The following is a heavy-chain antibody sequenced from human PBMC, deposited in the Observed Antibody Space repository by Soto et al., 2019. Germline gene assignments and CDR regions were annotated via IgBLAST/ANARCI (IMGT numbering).Heavy chain of an antibody. CDR2: IPYDGSNK. D-gene: IGHD5-18*01. J-gene: IGHJ6*02. CDR3: AKDLRGYSYGYGGFYYYYGMDV. V-gene: IGHV3-30*18. Sequence: PGGSLRLSCAASGFTFSSYGMHWVRQAPGKGLEWVAVIPYDGSNKYYADSVKGRLTISRDNSKNTLYLQMNSLRAEDTAVYYCAKDLRGYSYGYGGFYYYYGMDVWGQGTTVTVSS. CDR1: GFTFSSYG.